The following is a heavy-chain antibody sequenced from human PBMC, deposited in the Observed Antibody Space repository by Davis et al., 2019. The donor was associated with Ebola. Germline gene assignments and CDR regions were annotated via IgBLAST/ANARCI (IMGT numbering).Heavy chain of an antibody. CDR2: ILSDGSSI. Sequence: GESLKISCAASGFTFRNYGMHWVRQAPGKGLEWVGIILSDGSSIFYSESVKGRFTISRDNSKNTLYLQVDSLRVEDTAVYYCAKEPFWTGYYDYWGQGTLVTVSS. V-gene: IGHV3-30*02. CDR3: AKEPFWTGYYDY. CDR1: GFTFRNYG. D-gene: IGHD3/OR15-3a*01. J-gene: IGHJ4*02.